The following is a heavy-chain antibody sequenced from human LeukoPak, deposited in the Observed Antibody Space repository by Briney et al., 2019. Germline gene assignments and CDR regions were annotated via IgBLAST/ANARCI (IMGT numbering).Heavy chain of an antibody. CDR1: GGSISDYF. CDR2: MHHSGSA. Sequence: SETLSLTCSVSGGSISDYFWSWVRQSPGKGLVWIGFMHHSGSANSNPSLRSRVSISMDTSKNQFSLQLTSVTAADTAVYYCASSRIAAANYYYYYMDVWGKGTTVTISS. CDR3: ASSRIAAANYYYYYMDV. V-gene: IGHV4-59*01. J-gene: IGHJ6*03. D-gene: IGHD6-13*01.